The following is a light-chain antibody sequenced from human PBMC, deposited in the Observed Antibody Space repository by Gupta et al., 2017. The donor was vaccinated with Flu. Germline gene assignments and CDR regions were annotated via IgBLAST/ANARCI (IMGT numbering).Light chain of an antibody. CDR2: GNS. J-gene: IGLJ3*02. Sequence: QSVLTQPPSLSGAPGQRLTISCTGISSNIGAGYDVHWYQQLPGTAPKLLIYGNSNRPSGVPDRFSGSKSGTSASLAITGLQAEDEADYYCQSYDSSLSGSWVFGGGTKLTVL. V-gene: IGLV1-40*01. CDR1: SSNIGAGYD. CDR3: QSYDSSLSGSWV.